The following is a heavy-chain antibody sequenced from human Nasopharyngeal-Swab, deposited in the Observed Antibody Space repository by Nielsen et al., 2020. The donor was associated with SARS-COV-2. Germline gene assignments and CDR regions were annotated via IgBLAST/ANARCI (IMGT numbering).Heavy chain of an antibody. CDR1: GFTVSSNY. CDR2: IYSGGST. CDR3: ARDCSGGSCYPSYYYGMDV. V-gene: IGHV3-53*01. D-gene: IGHD2-15*01. J-gene: IGHJ6*02. Sequence: GESLKISCAASGFTVSSNYMSWVCQAPGKGLEWVSVIYSGGSTYYADSVKGRFTISRDNSKNTLYLQMNSLRAEDTAVYYCARDCSGGSCYPSYYYGMDVWGQGTTVTVSS.